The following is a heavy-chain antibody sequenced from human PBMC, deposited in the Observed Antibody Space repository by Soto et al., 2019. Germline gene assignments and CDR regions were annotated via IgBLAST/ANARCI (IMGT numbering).Heavy chain of an antibody. V-gene: IGHV4-39*01. J-gene: IGHJ5*02. Sequence: QLQLQESGPGLVKPSETLSLTCTVSGGSISSSAYYWGWIRQPPGKGLEWIGSIYYSGSTYYNPSLKRRVIVSVDMSKIQFALKRSSVTAADTAVYYCARNGVVVGDNWFDPWGQGTLVTVSS. CDR3: ARNGVVVGDNWFDP. CDR2: IYYSGST. CDR1: GGSISSSAYY. D-gene: IGHD3-22*01.